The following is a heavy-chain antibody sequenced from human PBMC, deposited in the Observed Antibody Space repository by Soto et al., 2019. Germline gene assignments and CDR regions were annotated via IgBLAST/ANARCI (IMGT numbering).Heavy chain of an antibody. J-gene: IGHJ4*02. V-gene: IGHV3-13*01. CDR1: GFSFSSHD. CDR2: VVTVGDT. Sequence: XGSRRLCCAASGFSFSSHDMHWVRQATGKGLEWVSGVVTVGDTYYSGSVKGRFTVSRENARNSFYLQMNSLRAGDTAVYYCVRRFCSGGSCPGIGFDYWGQGTLVTVSS. CDR3: VRRFCSGGSCPGIGFDY. D-gene: IGHD2-15*01.